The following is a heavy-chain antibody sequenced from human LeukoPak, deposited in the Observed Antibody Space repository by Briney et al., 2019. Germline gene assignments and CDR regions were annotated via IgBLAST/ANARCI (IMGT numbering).Heavy chain of an antibody. J-gene: IGHJ4*02. V-gene: IGHV3-23*01. CDR1: GFTFSSYA. D-gene: IGHD3-22*01. CDR2: ISGSGGST. CDR3: AKTALAATYYYDSSGYEGY. Sequence: GGSLRLSCAASGFTFSSYAMSWVRQAPGKGLEWVSAISGSGGSTYYADSVKGRFTISRDNSKNTLYLQMNSLRAEDTAVYYCAKTALAATYYYDSSGYEGYWGQGTLVTVSS.